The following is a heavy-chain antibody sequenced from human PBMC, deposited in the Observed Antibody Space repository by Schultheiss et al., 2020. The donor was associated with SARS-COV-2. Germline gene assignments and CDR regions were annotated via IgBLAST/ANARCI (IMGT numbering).Heavy chain of an antibody. Sequence: ASVKVSCKASGYTFTSYYIHWVRQAPGQGLEWMGIINPSGGSTSYAQKFQGRVTMTRETSISTSYMELSRLRSDDTAVYYCALSILAAAGNDGPCDWGQGTLVTVSS. V-gene: IGHV1-46*01. CDR3: ALSILAAAGNDGPCD. J-gene: IGHJ4*02. CDR2: INPSGGST. D-gene: IGHD6-13*01. CDR1: GYTFTSYY.